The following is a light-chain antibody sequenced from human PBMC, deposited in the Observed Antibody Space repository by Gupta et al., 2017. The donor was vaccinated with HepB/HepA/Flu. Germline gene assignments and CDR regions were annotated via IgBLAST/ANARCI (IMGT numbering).Light chain of an antibody. Sequence: QSALTQPASVSVSPGQSITISCTGTSSDVGGYNYVSWYQQHPGKAPKLMIYDVSNRPSGVSNRFSGSKSGNTASLTISGLQAEDEADYYCSSYTSSSFWVFGGGTKLTVL. V-gene: IGLV2-14*03. CDR3: SSYTSSSFWV. CDR2: DVS. CDR1: SSDVGGYNY. J-gene: IGLJ3*02.